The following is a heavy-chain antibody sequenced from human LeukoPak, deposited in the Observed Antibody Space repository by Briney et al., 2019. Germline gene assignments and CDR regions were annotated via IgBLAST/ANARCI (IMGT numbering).Heavy chain of an antibody. J-gene: IGHJ5*02. V-gene: IGHV1-69*04. CDR3: ARVPSRGGWFDP. CDR1: GGTFSSYA. D-gene: IGHD3-16*01. CDR2: IIPILGIA. Sequence: GASVKVSCKASGGTFSSYAISWVRQAPGQGLEWMGRIIPILGIANYAQKFQGRVTITADKSTSTAYMELSSLRSEDTAVYYCARVPSRGGWFDPWGQGTLVTVSS.